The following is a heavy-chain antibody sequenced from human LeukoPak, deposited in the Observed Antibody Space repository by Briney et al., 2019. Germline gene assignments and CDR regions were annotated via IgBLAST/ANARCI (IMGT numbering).Heavy chain of an antibody. V-gene: IGHV4-59*01. CDR3: AREGEDCNGGSCYTSEYFQH. D-gene: IGHD2-15*01. CDR2: IYYSGST. CDR1: GGSISSYY. J-gene: IGHJ1*01. Sequence: SETLSLTCTVSGGSISSYYWSWIRQPPGKGLEWIGYIYYSGSTNYNPSLKSRVTISVDTSKNQFSLKLSSVTAADTAVYYCAREGEDCNGGSCYTSEYFQHWGQGTLVTVSS.